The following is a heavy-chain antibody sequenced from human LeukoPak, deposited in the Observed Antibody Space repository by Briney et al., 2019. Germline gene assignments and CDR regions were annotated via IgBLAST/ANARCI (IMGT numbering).Heavy chain of an antibody. J-gene: IGHJ4*02. CDR1: GFTFSSYS. CDR2: ISSSSSYI. D-gene: IGHD4-23*01. CDR3: ARSTSDYYGGNPDFGY. V-gene: IGHV3-21*01. Sequence: GGSLRLSCAASGFTFSSYSMNWVRQAPGKGLEWVSSISSSSSYIYYADSVKGRFTISRDNAKNSLYLQMNSLRAEDTAMYYCARSTSDYYGGNPDFGYWGQGTLVTVSS.